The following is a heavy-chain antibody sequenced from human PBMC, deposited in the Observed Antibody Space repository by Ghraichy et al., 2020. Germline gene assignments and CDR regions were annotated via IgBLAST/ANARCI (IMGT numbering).Heavy chain of an antibody. V-gene: IGHV3-48*03. Sequence: GGPLRLSCAASGFTFSSYEMNWVRQAPGKGLEWVSYISSSGSTIYYADSVKGRFTISRDNAKNSLYLQMNSLRAEDTAVYYCAREGGYYYDSSGYLRIGAFDIWGQGTMVTVSS. D-gene: IGHD3-22*01. J-gene: IGHJ3*02. CDR2: ISSSGSTI. CDR1: GFTFSSYE. CDR3: AREGGYYYDSSGYLRIGAFDI.